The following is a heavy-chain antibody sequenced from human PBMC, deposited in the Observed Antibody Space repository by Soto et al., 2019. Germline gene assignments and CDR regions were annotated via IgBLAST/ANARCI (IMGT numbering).Heavy chain of an antibody. CDR1: GYSITSGYY. CDR2: IHHTGGT. CDR3: ARENSRWFDP. J-gene: IGHJ5*02. Sequence: SETLSLTCAVSGYSITSGYYWGWIRQPPGKGLEWMGTIHHTGGTYYNPSLKSRVSMSIDTSKNQFSLRLSSVTAADTAVYYCARENSRWFDPWGQGTLVTVSS. V-gene: IGHV4-38-2*02.